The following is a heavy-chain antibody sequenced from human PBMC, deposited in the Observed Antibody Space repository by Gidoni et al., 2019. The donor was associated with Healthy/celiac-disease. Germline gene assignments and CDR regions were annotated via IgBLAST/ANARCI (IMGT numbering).Heavy chain of an antibody. J-gene: IGHJ4*02. D-gene: IGHD3-22*01. V-gene: IGHV3-30*18. CDR3: AKDYYDSSGYQTPGY. Sequence: QVQLVESGGGVVQPGRSLRLSCAASGFTFSSYGMHWVRQAPGKGLEWVAVISYDGSNKYYADSVKGRFTISRDNSKNTLYLQMNSLRAEDTAVYYCAKDYYDSSGYQTPGYWGQGTLVTVSS. CDR1: GFTFSSYG. CDR2: ISYDGSNK.